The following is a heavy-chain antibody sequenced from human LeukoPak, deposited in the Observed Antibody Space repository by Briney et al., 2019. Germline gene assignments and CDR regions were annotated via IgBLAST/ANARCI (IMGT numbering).Heavy chain of an antibody. V-gene: IGHV3-48*03. Sequence: GGSLRLSCAASGFTFSSYEMNWVRQAPGKGLEWVSYISSSGSTIYYADSVKGRFTISRDNAKNSLYLQMNSLRAEDTAVYYCATNLDYYYYMDVWGKGTTVTVSS. CDR2: ISSSGSTI. CDR1: GFTFSSYE. CDR3: ATNLDYYYYMDV. J-gene: IGHJ6*03.